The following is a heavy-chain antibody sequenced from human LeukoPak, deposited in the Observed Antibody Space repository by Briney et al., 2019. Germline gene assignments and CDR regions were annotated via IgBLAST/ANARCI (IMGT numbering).Heavy chain of an antibody. J-gene: IGHJ5*02. CDR2: INHSGST. CDR1: GGSFSGYY. V-gene: IGHV4-34*01. Sequence: SETLSLTCAVYGGSFSGYYWSWIRQPPGKGLEWIGEINHSGSTNYNPSLKSRVTISVDTSKNQFSLKLSSVTAADTAVYYCARAAYSGSLGWFDPWGQGTLVTVSS. CDR3: ARAAYSGSLGWFDP. D-gene: IGHD1-26*01.